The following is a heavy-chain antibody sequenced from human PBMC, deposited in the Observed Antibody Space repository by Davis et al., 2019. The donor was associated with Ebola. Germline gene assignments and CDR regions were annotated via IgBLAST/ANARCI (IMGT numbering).Heavy chain of an antibody. Sequence: PGGSLRLSCAASGFTFSSYGMHWVRQAPGKGLEWVAVISYDGSNKYYADSVKGRFTISRDNSKNTLYLQMNSLRAEDTAVYYCAKDRTGIAADDAFDIWGQGTMVTVSS. V-gene: IGHV3-30*18. CDR2: ISYDGSNK. CDR3: AKDRTGIAADDAFDI. CDR1: GFTFSSYG. D-gene: IGHD6-13*01. J-gene: IGHJ3*02.